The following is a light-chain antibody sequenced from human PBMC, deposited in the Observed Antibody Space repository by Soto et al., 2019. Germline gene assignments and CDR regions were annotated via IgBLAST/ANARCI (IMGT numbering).Light chain of an antibody. CDR3: CSYSGTYTWL. CDR2: DFS. V-gene: IGLV2-23*02. J-gene: IGLJ2*01. Sequence: QSALTQPASVSGSPGQSITISCTGIGSDFGRYTLVSWYRHHPGEAPKLIIFDFSKRPSGVPDRFSGSTSGTTASLTISGLQADDEGDYYCCSYSGTYTWLFGGGTKLTVL. CDR1: GSDFGRYTL.